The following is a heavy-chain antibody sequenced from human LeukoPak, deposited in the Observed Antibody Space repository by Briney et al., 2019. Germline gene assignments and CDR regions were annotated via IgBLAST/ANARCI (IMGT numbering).Heavy chain of an antibody. D-gene: IGHD2-2*01. V-gene: IGHV4-31*03. CDR1: GGSISDAAYC. Sequence: SETLSLTCTVSGGSISDAAYCWSWIRQHPGTGLESIGYISYSGSTYYNPSLKSRVTISVDTSKNQFSLKLRSVTAADTAAYYCAAIVVVTAAIDYWGQGILVTVSS. CDR3: AAIVVVTAAIDY. CDR2: ISYSGST. J-gene: IGHJ4*02.